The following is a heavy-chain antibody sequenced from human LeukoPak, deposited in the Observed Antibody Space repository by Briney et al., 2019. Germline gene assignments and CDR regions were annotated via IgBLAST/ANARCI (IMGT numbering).Heavy chain of an antibody. J-gene: IGHJ4*02. D-gene: IGHD1-26*01. CDR1: GGTFSSYA. CDR2: IIPIFGTA. Sequence: ASVKVSCKASGGTFSSYAISWVRQAPGQGLEWMGGIIPIFGTANYAQKFQGRVTITADESTSTAYMELSSLRSEDTAVYYCASGSRWELYFDYWGQGTLVTVSS. CDR3: ASGSRWELYFDY. V-gene: IGHV1-69*13.